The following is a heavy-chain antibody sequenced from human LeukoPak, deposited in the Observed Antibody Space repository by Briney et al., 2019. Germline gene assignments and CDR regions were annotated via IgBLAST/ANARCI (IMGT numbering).Heavy chain of an antibody. CDR2: INPNSGGT. V-gene: IGHV1-2*02. Sequence: ASVKVSCKASGYTFTSYDINWVRQAPGQGLEWMGWINPNSGGTNYAQKFQGRVTMTRDTSISTAYMELSRLRSDDTAVYYCARDDYSNYGSKKEVWDYWGQGTLVTVSS. CDR1: GYTFTSYD. J-gene: IGHJ4*02. CDR3: ARDDYSNYGSKKEVWDY. D-gene: IGHD4-11*01.